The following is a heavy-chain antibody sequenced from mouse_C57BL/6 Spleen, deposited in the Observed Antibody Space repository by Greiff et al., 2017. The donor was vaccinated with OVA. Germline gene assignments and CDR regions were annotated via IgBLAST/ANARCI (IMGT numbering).Heavy chain of an antibody. D-gene: IGHD1-1*01. CDR3: ARRYYGSKDFDY. CDR1: GYAFSSSW. CDR2: IYPGDGDT. Sequence: VQLVESGPELVKPGASVKISCKASGYAFSSSWMNWVKQRPGKGLEWIGRIYPGDGDTNYNGKFKGKATLTADKSSSTAYMQLSSLTSEDSAVYFCARRYYGSKDFDYWGQGTTLTVSS. J-gene: IGHJ2*01. V-gene: IGHV1-82*01.